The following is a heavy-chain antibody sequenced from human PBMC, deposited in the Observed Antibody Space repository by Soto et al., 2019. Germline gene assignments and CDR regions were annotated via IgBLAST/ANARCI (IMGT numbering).Heavy chain of an antibody. CDR1: GFTFSSYA. D-gene: IGHD6-13*01. V-gene: IGHV3-30-3*01. Sequence: GGSLRLSCAASGFTFSSYAMHSVRQAPGKGLEWVAVISYDGSNKYYADSVKGRFTISRDNSKNTLYLQMNSLRAEDTAVYYCARDRQYSSSWLDYWGQGTRVTVSS. J-gene: IGHJ4*02. CDR2: ISYDGSNK. CDR3: ARDRQYSSSWLDY.